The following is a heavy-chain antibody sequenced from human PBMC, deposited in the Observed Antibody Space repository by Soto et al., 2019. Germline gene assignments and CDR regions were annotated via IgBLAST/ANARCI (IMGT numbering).Heavy chain of an antibody. CDR2: ISYDGSNK. CDR3: AKLRYFDWSAYNWFEY. J-gene: IGHJ5*01. D-gene: IGHD3-9*01. Sequence: PGGSMRLSCVASGFTFSSSGMHWVRQDPGKGLEWVAVISYDGSNKFYADSVKGRFTVSRDNSKNTLYLQMNSLRVEDTAVYHCAKLRYFDWSAYNWFEYWGQGTLVTVSS. CDR1: GFTFSSSG. V-gene: IGHV3-30*18.